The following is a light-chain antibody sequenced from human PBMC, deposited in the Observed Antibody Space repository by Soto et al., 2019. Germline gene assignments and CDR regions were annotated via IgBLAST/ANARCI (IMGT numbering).Light chain of an antibody. CDR1: SSDIGRYEF. Sequence: QSALTQPPSASGSLGQSVTISCTGTSSDIGRYEFVSWYQHHPGKAPKLIIYDVTKRPSGVPDRFSGSKSGYTASLTVSGLQAEDEADYYCSSFAGGNIYVFGTGTKLTVL. CDR3: SSFAGGNIYV. J-gene: IGLJ1*01. V-gene: IGLV2-8*01. CDR2: DVT.